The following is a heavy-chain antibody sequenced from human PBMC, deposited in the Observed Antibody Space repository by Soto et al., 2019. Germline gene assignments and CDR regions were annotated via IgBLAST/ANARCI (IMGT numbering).Heavy chain of an antibody. CDR2: IWKDGSNE. Sequence: QVQLVESGGGVVQPGGSLRLSCEASGFNFSSYGIHWVRQAPGKGLEGVAIIWKDGSNEYYADSVKGRFTISRDNSKNTVYLQVSKLRAEDTAVYFCARDQTDSGGYSDSWGQGTLVTVSS. J-gene: IGHJ4*02. D-gene: IGHD3-22*01. CDR1: GFNFSSYG. V-gene: IGHV3-33*01. CDR3: ARDQTDSGGYSDS.